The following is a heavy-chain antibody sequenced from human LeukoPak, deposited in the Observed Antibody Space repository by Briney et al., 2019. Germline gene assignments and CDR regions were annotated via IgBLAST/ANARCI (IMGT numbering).Heavy chain of an antibody. CDR3: AREVEDYYDSSGCYFDY. CDR2: INPNSGGT. Sequence: ASVKVSCKASGYTFTGYYMHWVRQAPGQGLEWMGWINPNSGGTNYAQKFQGRVTMTRDTSISTAYMELSRLRSDDTAVYYCAREVEDYYDSSGCYFDYWGQGTLVTASS. D-gene: IGHD3-22*01. V-gene: IGHV1-2*02. J-gene: IGHJ4*02. CDR1: GYTFTGYY.